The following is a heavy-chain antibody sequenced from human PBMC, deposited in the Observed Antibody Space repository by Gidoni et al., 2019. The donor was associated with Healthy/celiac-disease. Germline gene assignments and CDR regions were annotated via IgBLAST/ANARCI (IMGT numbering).Heavy chain of an antibody. D-gene: IGHD6-19*01. CDR2: INPSGGRT. CDR1: GYTFNSYY. CDR3: ARRKAVAGNFDY. V-gene: IGHV1-46*02. Sequence: QVQLVQSGAEVKKPGASVKVSCKAAGYTFNSYYMHWVRQSPGQGLEWMGIINPSGGRTSCAQKFQRRVTMTRDTSTSTVYMELSSLRSEVMAVYYCARRKAVAGNFDYWGQGTLVTVSS. J-gene: IGHJ4*02.